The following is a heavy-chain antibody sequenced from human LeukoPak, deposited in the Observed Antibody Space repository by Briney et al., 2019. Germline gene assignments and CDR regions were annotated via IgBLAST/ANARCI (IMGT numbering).Heavy chain of an antibody. Sequence: ASVNVSCTASGYTFTSYGISWVRQAPGQGVEGMGWISAYNGNTNYAQKLQGRVTITTDTSTSTAYMELRSLRSDDTAVYYCARDRVGATSSYAFDIWGQGTMVTVSS. CDR1: GYTFTSYG. CDR3: ARDRVGATSSYAFDI. D-gene: IGHD1-26*01. J-gene: IGHJ3*02. CDR2: ISAYNGNT. V-gene: IGHV1-18*01.